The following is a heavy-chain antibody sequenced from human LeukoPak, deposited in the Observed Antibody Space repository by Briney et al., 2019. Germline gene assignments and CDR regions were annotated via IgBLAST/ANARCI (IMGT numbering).Heavy chain of an antibody. D-gene: IGHD6-19*01. Sequence: SETLSLTCAVSGYSISSGYYWGWIRQPPGKGLEWIGSIYHSGSTYYNPSLKSRVTISVDTSKNQFSLKLGSVTAADTAVYYCARGRDIYRAVAGILNYWGQGTLVTVSS. J-gene: IGHJ4*02. V-gene: IGHV4-38-2*01. CDR2: IYHSGST. CDR3: ARGRDIYRAVAGILNY. CDR1: GYSISSGYY.